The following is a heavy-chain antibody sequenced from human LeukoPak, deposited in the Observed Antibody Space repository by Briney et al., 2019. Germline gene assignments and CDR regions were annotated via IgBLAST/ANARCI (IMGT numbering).Heavy chain of an antibody. CDR3: AGGSTFIRGAADY. CDR2: FSSSGTT. CDR1: GDSISYFY. Sequence: SETLSLTCSVSGDSISYFYWSWIRQAAGKGLEWIGRFSSSGTTDYNASLKSRVTMSVDTSKNQFSLILTSVTAADTAVYFCAGGSTFIRGAADYWGQGTLVTVSS. V-gene: IGHV4-4*07. D-gene: IGHD3-10*01. J-gene: IGHJ4*02.